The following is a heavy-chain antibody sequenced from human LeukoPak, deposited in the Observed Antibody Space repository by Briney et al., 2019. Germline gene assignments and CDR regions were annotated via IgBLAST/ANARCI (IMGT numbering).Heavy chain of an antibody. J-gene: IGHJ6*02. CDR1: RFTLSNYW. Sequence: GGSLRLSCAASRFTLSNYWMSWVRQAPGEGLEWVSAISGTGGSIFYADSVRGRFTISRDNSKSTPYLQMNSLRAEDMAVYYCATPRSSYYYYGMDVWGQGTTVTVSS. CDR3: ATPRSSYYYYGMDV. V-gene: IGHV3-23*01. CDR2: ISGTGGSI.